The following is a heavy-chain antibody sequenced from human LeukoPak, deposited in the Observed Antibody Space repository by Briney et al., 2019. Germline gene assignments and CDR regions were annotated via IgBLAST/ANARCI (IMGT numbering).Heavy chain of an antibody. CDR2: IYHSGST. V-gene: IGHV4-38-2*02. CDR3: ARNFYDNTGNY. Sequence: SETLSLTCSVSGYSIRNGFYWGWIRQPPGKGLEWIGSIYHSGSTNYNPSLKSRVTVSVDTSKNQFSLKMSSVTAADTAVYYCARNFYDNTGNYWGLGTLVTVSS. J-gene: IGHJ4*02. D-gene: IGHD2/OR15-2a*01. CDR1: GYSIRNGFY.